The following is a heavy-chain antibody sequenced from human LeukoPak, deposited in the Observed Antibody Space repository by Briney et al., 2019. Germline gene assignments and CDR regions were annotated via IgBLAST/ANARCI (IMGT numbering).Heavy chain of an antibody. J-gene: IGHJ4*02. V-gene: IGHV3-21*01. Sequence: GGSLRLSCAASGFTFSSYAMSWVRQAPGKGLEWVSSISSSSSYIYYADSVKGRFTISRHNAKNSLYLQMNSLRAEDTAVYYCARISSSWHYFDYWGQGTLVTVSS. CDR3: ARISSSWHYFDY. CDR1: GFTFSSYA. D-gene: IGHD6-13*01. CDR2: ISSSSSYI.